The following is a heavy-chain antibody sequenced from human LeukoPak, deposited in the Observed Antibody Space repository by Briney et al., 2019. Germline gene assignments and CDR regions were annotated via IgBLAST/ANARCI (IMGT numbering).Heavy chain of an antibody. V-gene: IGHV4-59*01. J-gene: IGHJ4*02. CDR1: VGSIRDSY. CDR2: IYNSGTT. D-gene: IGHD1/OR15-1a*01. Sequence: PSETLSLTCSVSVGSIRDSYWSWIRQPPGKGLEWIGYIYNSGTTSYNPSPKGQVTISVDTSKNQFSLKLYSVTAADTAVYYCARGNKYPGVFDYWGQGTLVTVSS. CDR3: ARGNKYPGVFDY.